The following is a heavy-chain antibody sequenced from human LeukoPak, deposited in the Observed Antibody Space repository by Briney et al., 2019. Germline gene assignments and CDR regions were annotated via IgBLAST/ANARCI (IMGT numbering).Heavy chain of an antibody. J-gene: IGHJ5*02. V-gene: IGHV4-59*12. D-gene: IGHD3-22*01. Sequence: SETLSLTCTVSGGSISSYYWSWIRQPPGKGLEWIGYIYYSGSTNYNPSLKSRVTISVDTSKNQFSLKLSSVTAADTAVYYCARGDTYYYDSSGSYNWFDPWGQGTLVTVSS. CDR1: GGSISSYY. CDR3: ARGDTYYYDSSGSYNWFDP. CDR2: IYYSGST.